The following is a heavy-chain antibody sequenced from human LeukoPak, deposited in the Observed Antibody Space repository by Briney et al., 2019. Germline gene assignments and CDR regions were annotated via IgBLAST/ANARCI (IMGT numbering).Heavy chain of an antibody. V-gene: IGHV1-3*01. J-gene: IGHJ4*02. CDR1: GGTFTSYA. D-gene: IGHD6-19*01. CDR3: ARDSRRAGPFDY. CDR2: INGGNGNT. Sequence: ASVKVSCKASGGTFTSYAMHWVRQAPGQRLEWMGWINGGNGNTKYSQKFQGRVTITRDISASTAYMELSSLRSEDTAVYYCARDSRRAGPFDYWGQGTLVTVSS.